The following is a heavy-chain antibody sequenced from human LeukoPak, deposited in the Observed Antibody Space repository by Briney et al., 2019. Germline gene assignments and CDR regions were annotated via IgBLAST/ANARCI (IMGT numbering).Heavy chain of an antibody. J-gene: IGHJ4*01. CDR1: GFTFSSYG. CDR2: IWYDGSNK. CDR3: ARDPAAGLWLAGADY. V-gene: IGHV3-33*01. Sequence: QLGGSLRLSCAASGFTFSSYGMHWVRQAPGKGLERVAVIWYDGSNKYYADSVKGRFTISRDNSKNTLYLQMNSLRAEDTAVYYCARDPAAGLWLAGADYWGQGTLVTVSS. D-gene: IGHD5-18*01.